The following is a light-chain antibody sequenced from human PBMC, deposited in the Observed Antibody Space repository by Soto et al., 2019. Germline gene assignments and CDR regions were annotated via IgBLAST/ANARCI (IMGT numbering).Light chain of an antibody. CDR3: QQYGPSLIT. Sequence: EIVLTQSPATLSFSPGARATRACWASQSVGYSLAWYQQRPGQAPTLLISNASTRAPGIPDRFSGSGSGTDFTLTISRLQPEDYALYYCQQYGPSLITFGQGTLLEIK. CDR2: NAS. CDR1: QSVGYS. J-gene: IGKJ5*01. V-gene: IGKV3-20*01.